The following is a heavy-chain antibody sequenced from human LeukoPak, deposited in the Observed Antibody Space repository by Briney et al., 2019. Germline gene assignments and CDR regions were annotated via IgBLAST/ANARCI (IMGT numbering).Heavy chain of an antibody. V-gene: IGHV1-69*06. CDR2: IIPIFGTA. CDR3: ARDHTVTPTERYYYYYMDV. D-gene: IGHD4-17*01. J-gene: IGHJ6*03. Sequence: GASVKVSCTASGGTFSSYAISWVRQAPGQGLEWMGGIIPIFGTANYAQKFQGRVTITADKSTSTAYMELSSLRSEDTAVYYCARDHTVTPTERYYYYYMDVWGKGTTVTVSS. CDR1: GGTFSSYA.